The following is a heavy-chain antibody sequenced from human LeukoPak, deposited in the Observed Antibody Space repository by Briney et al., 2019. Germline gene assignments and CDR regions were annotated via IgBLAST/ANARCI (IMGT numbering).Heavy chain of an antibody. D-gene: IGHD1-26*01. CDR2: MRNKANSYTT. CDR3: ARVGIVGATGYFDN. J-gene: IGHJ4*02. V-gene: IGHV3-72*01. Sequence: GGSLTLSCAPSGFTFSDHFIDWVRQPPGKGLEWVGRMRNKANSYTTEYAASVKGRFIISSDDSKNSLYLRMNSLKTEDTAVYYCARVGIVGATGYFDNWGQGTLVTVSS. CDR1: GFTFSDHF.